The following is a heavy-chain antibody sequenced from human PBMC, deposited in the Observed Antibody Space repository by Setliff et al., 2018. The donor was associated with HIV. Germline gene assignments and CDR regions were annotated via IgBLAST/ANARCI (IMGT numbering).Heavy chain of an antibody. CDR2: IYPGDSDT. CDR3: ARYGSGLDY. J-gene: IGHJ4*02. D-gene: IGHD6-19*01. CDR1: GYTFTSYY. V-gene: IGHV5-51*01. Sequence: KVSCKASGYTFTSYYLHWVRQAPGQGLEWMGIIYPGDSDTRYSPSFQGQVTISADKSISTAYLQWSSLKASDTAMYYCARYGSGLDYWGQGTLVTVSS.